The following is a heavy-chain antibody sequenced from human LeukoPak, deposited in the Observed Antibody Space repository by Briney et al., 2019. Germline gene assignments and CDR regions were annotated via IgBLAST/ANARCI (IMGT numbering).Heavy chain of an antibody. J-gene: IGHJ4*02. D-gene: IGHD6-19*01. CDR3: ARPYSSGWTTGY. CDR2: INPKSGGT. V-gene: IGHV1-2*02. Sequence: ASVKVSCMASGYTFTGYYMHWVRQAPGQGLEWMGWINPKSGGTNFAQKFQVSVTMTRDTSISTAYMELSRLRSDDTAVYYCARPYSSGWTTGYWGQGTLVTVSS. CDR1: GYTFTGYY.